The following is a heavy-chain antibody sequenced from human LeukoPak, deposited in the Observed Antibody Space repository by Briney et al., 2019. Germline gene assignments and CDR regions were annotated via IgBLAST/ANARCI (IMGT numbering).Heavy chain of an antibody. CDR3: ARPVEMATSPFDY. CDR2: IYPDDSDT. Sequence: GESLKIPCKGSGYIFANYWIAWVRQMPGKGLEWMGIIYPDDSDTRYSPSSQGQVTVSADKSIATAYLQWSSLKASDTAMYYCARPVEMATSPFDYWGQGTLVTVSS. D-gene: IGHD5-24*01. V-gene: IGHV5-51*01. CDR1: GYIFANYW. J-gene: IGHJ4*02.